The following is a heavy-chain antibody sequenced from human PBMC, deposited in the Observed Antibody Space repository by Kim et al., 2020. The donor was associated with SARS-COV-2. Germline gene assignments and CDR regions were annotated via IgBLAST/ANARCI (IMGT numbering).Heavy chain of an antibody. CDR3: ARDPLYHWYFDL. CDR2: ISSSSSYI. CDR1: GFTFSSYS. D-gene: IGHD2-2*02. V-gene: IGHV3-21*01. Sequence: GGSLRLSCAASGFTFSSYSMNWVRQAPGKGLEWVSSISSSSSYIYYADSVKGRFTTSRDNAKNPLYLQMNSLRAEDTAVYYCARDPLYHWYFDLWGRGTLVTVSS. J-gene: IGHJ2*01.